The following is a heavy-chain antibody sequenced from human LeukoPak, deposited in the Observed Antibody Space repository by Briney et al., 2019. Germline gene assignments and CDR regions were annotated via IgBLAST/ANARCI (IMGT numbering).Heavy chain of an antibody. CDR1: GGTFSSYA. Sequence: GASVKVSCKASGGTFSSYAISWVRQAPGQGLEWIGGIIPIFGTANYAQKFQGRVTITADESTSTAYMELSSLRSEDTAVYYCAITYCGGDCYPRVDAFDIWGQGTMVTVSS. J-gene: IGHJ3*02. D-gene: IGHD2-21*02. CDR3: AITYCGGDCYPRVDAFDI. CDR2: IIPIFGTA. V-gene: IGHV1-69*13.